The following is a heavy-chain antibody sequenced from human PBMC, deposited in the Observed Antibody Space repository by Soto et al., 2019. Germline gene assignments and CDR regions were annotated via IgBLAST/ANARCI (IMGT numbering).Heavy chain of an antibody. J-gene: IGHJ4*02. CDR1: GGTFSPYT. CDR2: IIPFHGVT. D-gene: IGHD3-10*01. Sequence: VPLVQSGAEVKKPGASVKVSCKGSGGTFSPYTINWVRQAPGQGLEWMGRIIPFHGVTNYAQKFQARVTITADKSTSTAYMELSGLRFEDTAMYYCTRDWEITVSTWSFGGFWGRGTLVTVSA. V-gene: IGHV1-69*08. CDR3: TRDWEITVSTWSFGGF.